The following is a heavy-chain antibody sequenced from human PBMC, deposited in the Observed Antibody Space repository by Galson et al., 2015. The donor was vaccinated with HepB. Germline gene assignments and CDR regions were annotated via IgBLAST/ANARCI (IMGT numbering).Heavy chain of an antibody. CDR3: ARLGDLPPRWSFDIDTETDFDY. J-gene: IGHJ4*02. CDR1: GFTFSSYS. Sequence: SLRLSCAASGFTFSSYSMNWVRQAPGKGLEWVSSISRSSHYIYYADSVKGRFTISRDNAKNSLYLQMNSLRAEDTAVYYCARLGDLPPRWSFDIDTETDFDYWGQGALVAVSS. CDR2: ISRSSHYI. V-gene: IGHV3-21*01. D-gene: IGHD3-9*01.